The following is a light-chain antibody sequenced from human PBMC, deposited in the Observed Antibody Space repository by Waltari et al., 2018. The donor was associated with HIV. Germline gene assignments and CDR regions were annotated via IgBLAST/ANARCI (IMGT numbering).Light chain of an antibody. CDR1: SSDVGSYNL. CDR2: EVN. V-gene: IGLV2-23*02. J-gene: IGLJ2*01. Sequence: QSALTQSASVSGSPGQSITISCTGTSSDVGSYNLVSWYQHHPGKAPKLMIYEVNKRPSGVSNRFAGSKSGNTASRTISGLQAEDEADYYCCSYAGSSTSVVFGGGTKLTVL. CDR3: CSYAGSSTSVV.